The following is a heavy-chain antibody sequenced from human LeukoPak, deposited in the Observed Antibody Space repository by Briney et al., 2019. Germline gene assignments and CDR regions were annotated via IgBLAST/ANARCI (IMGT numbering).Heavy chain of an antibody. Sequence: SETLSLTCTVSGGSISSYYWSWIRQPAGKGLEWIGRIYSTGSTNNNPALKSGVTMSVDTSKNQFSLRLRSVTAADTAVYYCARQIASAGTAVFDFWGQGALVTVSS. CDR2: IYSTGST. V-gene: IGHV4-4*07. CDR1: GGSISSYY. CDR3: ARQIASAGTAVFDF. D-gene: IGHD6-13*01. J-gene: IGHJ4*02.